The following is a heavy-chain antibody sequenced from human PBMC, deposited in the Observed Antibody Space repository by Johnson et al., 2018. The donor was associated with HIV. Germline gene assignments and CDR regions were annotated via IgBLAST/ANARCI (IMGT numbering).Heavy chain of an antibody. Sequence: VQLVESGGGVVQPGRSLRLSCAASGFTFSSYAMHWVRQAPGKGLEWVAVISYDGSNKYYADSVKGRFTISRDNSKNTLYLQMNSLRAEEPAVYYWGRDGYHNLWSGYYRDDAFDIWGQGTMVTVSS. V-gene: IGHV3-30-3*01. J-gene: IGHJ3*02. D-gene: IGHD3-3*01. CDR1: GFTFSSYA. CDR3: GRDGYHNLWSGYYRDDAFDI. CDR2: ISYDGSNK.